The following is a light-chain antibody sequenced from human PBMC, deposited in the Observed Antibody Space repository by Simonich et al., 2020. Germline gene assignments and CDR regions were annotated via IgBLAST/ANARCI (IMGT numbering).Light chain of an antibody. Sequence: QSALTQPASVSGSPGQSITISCTGPSSDVGGYNYVSWYQQHPGKAPKLIIYDVSKRPSGVSNRFSGSKSGNTASLTISGLQAEDEADYYCSSYTSSSTLVFGGGTKLTVL. V-gene: IGLV2-14*01. J-gene: IGLJ2*01. CDR3: SSYTSSSTLV. CDR2: DVS. CDR1: SSDVGGYNY.